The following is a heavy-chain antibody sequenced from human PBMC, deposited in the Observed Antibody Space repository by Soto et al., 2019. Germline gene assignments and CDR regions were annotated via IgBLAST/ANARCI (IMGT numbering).Heavy chain of an antibody. CDR1: AFTFNTYA. J-gene: IGHJ4*02. CDR2: ISVSGGGT. V-gene: IGHV3-23*01. Sequence: EVQLLESGGGLVQPGGSLRLSCAASAFTFNTYAMGWVRQAPGERLEWVSAISVSGGGTYYADSVKGRFTISRDTSKNTLYLQMNSLRADDTAVYYCAKSGGASPYYFDYWGRGTLVTVSS. D-gene: IGHD1-26*01. CDR3: AKSGGASPYYFDY.